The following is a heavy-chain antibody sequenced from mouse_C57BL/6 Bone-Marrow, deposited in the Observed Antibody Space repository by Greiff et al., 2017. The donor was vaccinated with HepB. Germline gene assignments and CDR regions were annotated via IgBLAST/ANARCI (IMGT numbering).Heavy chain of an antibody. D-gene: IGHD2-2*01. Sequence: EVMLVESGGGLVKPGGSLKLSCAASGFTFSSYAMSWVRQTPEKRLEWVATISDGGSYTYYPDNLKGRFTISRDNAKNNLYLQMSHLKSEDTAMYYCARDRGLREGYYAMDYWGQGTSVTVSS. J-gene: IGHJ4*01. CDR3: ARDRGLREGYYAMDY. CDR1: GFTFSSYA. V-gene: IGHV5-4*01. CDR2: ISDGGSYT.